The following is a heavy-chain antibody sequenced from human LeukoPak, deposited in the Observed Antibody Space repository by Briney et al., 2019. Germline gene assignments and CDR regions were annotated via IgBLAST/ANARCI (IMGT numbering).Heavy chain of an antibody. CDR2: IYTSGST. Sequence: PSETLSLTCTVSGGSISSYYWSWIRQPAGKGLEWIGRIYTSGSTNYNPSLKSPVTISVDKSKNQFSLKLSSVTAADTAVYYCAREGYYDFWSGHYNWFDPWGQGTLVTVSS. CDR3: AREGYYDFWSGHYNWFDP. V-gene: IGHV4-4*07. D-gene: IGHD3-3*01. CDR1: GGSISSYY. J-gene: IGHJ5*02.